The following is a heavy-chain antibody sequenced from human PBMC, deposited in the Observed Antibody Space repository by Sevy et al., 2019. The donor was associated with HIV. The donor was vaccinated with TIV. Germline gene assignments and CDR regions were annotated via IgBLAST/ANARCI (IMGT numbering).Heavy chain of an antibody. CDR1: GFTFSSYA. D-gene: IGHD3-3*01. Sequence: GESLKISCAASGFTFSSYAMHWVRQAPGKGLEWVAVISYDGSNKYYADSVKGRFTISRDNSKNTLYVQMNSLRAEDTAVYYCAGALRFLGWLLAREDTLDYWGQGTLVTVSS. CDR3: AGALRFLGWLLAREDTLDY. J-gene: IGHJ4*02. V-gene: IGHV3-30-3*01. CDR2: ISYDGSNK.